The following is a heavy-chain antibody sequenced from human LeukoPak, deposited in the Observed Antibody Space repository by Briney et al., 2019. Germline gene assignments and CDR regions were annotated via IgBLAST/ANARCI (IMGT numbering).Heavy chain of an antibody. CDR2: IYYSGST. CDR3: ARGDGGGDAFDI. V-gene: IGHV4-59*11. CDR1: GGYISGHY. J-gene: IGHJ3*02. D-gene: IGHD5-24*01. Sequence: SETLSLTCTVSGGYISGHYWSWIRQPPGRGLDWVGYIYYSGSTTYSPSLKSRVTISVDTSKNQFSLKLSSVTAADTAVYYCARGDGGGDAFDIWGQGTMVTVSS.